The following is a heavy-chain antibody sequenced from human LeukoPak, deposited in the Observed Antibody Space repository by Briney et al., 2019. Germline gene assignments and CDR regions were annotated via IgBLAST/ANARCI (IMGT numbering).Heavy chain of an antibody. CDR3: ARVGYNWNDVYFFDY. CDR2: INSRSSNI. J-gene: IGHJ4*02. Sequence: GGSLRLSCAASGFTFSSYSMNWVRQAPGKGLEWVSSINSRSSNIFYADSVKGRFTISRDNAKNPLYLQMNSLRAEDTAVYYCARVGYNWNDVYFFDYWGQGILVTVSS. V-gene: IGHV3-21*01. D-gene: IGHD1-1*01. CDR1: GFTFSSYS.